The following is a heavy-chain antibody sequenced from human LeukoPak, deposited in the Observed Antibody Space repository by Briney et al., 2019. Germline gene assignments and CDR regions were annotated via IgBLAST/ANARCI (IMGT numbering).Heavy chain of an antibody. CDR1: ALTSSSFC. CDR3: ARDPGYCSGGSCLPPGLFDY. Sequence: GSLTLSWPVSALTSSSFCTNWVSQPAGKVREWVASISGSSSYIYHADSVKGRSTIARDNANNSLYLQMNSLRDEDKAVYYCARDPGYCSGGSCLPPGLFDYWGQGTLVTVSS. CDR2: ISGSSSYI. V-gene: IGHV3-21*01. J-gene: IGHJ4*02. D-gene: IGHD2-15*01.